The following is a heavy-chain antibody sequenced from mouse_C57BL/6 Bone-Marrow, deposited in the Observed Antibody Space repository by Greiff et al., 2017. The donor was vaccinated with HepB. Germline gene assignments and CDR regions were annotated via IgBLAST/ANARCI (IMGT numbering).Heavy chain of an antibody. V-gene: IGHV1-82*01. CDR1: GYAFSSSW. D-gene: IGHD1-1*01. J-gene: IGHJ2*01. CDR2: IYPGDGDT. CDR3: ARCMTTVVRGPHFDY. Sequence: QVQLQQSGPELVKPGASVKISCKASGYAFSSSWMNWVKQRPGKGLEWIGRIYPGDGDTNYNGKFKGKATLTADKSSSTAYMQLSSLTSEDSAVYFCARCMTTVVRGPHFDYWGQGTTLTVSS.